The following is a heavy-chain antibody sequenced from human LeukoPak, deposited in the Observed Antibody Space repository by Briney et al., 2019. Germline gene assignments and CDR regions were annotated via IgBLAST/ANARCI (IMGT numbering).Heavy chain of an antibody. J-gene: IGHJ4*02. CDR2: IYYSGST. V-gene: IGHV4-61*05. CDR1: GVSISSSTYY. Sequence: PSETLSLTCTVTGVSISSSTYYWGWIRQPPGKGLEWIGYIYYSGSTNYNPSLKSRVTISVETSKNEFSLKLRSVTAADTAVYYCARVTGYRIEDYFDYWGQGTLVTVSS. D-gene: IGHD6-13*01. CDR3: ARVTGYRIEDYFDY.